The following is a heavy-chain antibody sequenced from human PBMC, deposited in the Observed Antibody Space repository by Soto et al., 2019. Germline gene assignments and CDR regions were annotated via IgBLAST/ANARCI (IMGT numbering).Heavy chain of an antibody. CDR1: GGSISSGDYY. J-gene: IGHJ5*02. CDR2: IYYSGST. D-gene: IGHD5-18*01. V-gene: IGHV4-30-4*01. CDR3: ARHRNSYDLNWFDP. Sequence: PSETLSLTCTVSGGSISSGDYYWSWIRQPPGKGLEWIGYIYYSGSTYYNPPLKSRITISVDTSKNQFSLRLSSVTAADTAVYYCARHRNSYDLNWFDPWGQGTLVTVSS.